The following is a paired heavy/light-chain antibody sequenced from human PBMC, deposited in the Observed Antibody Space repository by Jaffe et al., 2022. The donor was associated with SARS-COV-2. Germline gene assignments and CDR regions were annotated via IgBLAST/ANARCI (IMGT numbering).Light chain of an antibody. CDR2: KDS. CDR3: QSADSTGVV. J-gene: IGLJ2*01. CDR1: ALPKQY. Sequence: SYELTQPPSVSVSPGQTARITCSGDALPKQYAYWYQQKPGQAPVLVIYKDSERPSGIPERFSGSSSGTTVTLTISGVQAEDEADYYCQSADSTGVVFGGGTKLTVL. V-gene: IGLV3-25*03.
Heavy chain of an antibody. J-gene: IGHJ6*02. Sequence: QLQLQESGPGLVKPSETLSLTCTVSGGSISSSSYYWGWIRQPPGKGLEWIGSIYYSGSTYYNPSLKSRVTISVDTSKNQFSLKLSSVTAADTAVYYCARHVLSGFLEWYPPDYYGMDVWGQGTTVTVSS. CDR1: GGSISSSSYY. CDR3: ARHVLSGFLEWYPPDYYGMDV. V-gene: IGHV4-39*01. D-gene: IGHD3-3*01. CDR2: IYYSGST.